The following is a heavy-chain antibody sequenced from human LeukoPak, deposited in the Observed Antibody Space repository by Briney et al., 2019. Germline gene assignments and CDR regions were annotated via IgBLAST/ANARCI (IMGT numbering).Heavy chain of an antibody. V-gene: IGHV3-23*01. Sequence: LPGGSLRLSCAASGFTFSSYAMSWVRQAPGKGLEWVSAISGSGGSTYNADSVKGRFTVSGDNSKNTLYLQMNSLRAEDTAVYYCAKDRSSSWYARDDYWGQGTLVTVSS. J-gene: IGHJ4*02. D-gene: IGHD6-13*01. CDR2: ISGSGGST. CDR1: GFTFSSYA. CDR3: AKDRSSSWYARDDY.